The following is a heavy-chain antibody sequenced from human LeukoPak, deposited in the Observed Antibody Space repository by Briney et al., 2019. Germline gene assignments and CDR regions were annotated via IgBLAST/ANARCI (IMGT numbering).Heavy chain of an antibody. CDR2: INPNTGGT. Sequence: APVKVSCKASGYTFTDYFMHWVRQAPGQGLEWMGWINPNTGGTNYAQKFQGRVTMTRDTSISTAYMEVSRLRSDDTAVYYCAREPPMSGRVDFWSGYDYWGQGTLVTVSS. J-gene: IGHJ4*02. CDR1: GYTFTDYF. CDR3: AREPPMSGRVDFWSGYDY. V-gene: IGHV1-2*02. D-gene: IGHD3-3*01.